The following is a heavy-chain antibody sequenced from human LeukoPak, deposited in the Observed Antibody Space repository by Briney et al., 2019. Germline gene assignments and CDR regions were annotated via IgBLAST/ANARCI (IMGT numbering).Heavy chain of an antibody. V-gene: IGHV3-30*03. Sequence: GGSLRLSCAASGFTFSSYGMHWVRQAPGKGLEWVAVISYDGSNKYYADSVKGRFTISRDNSKNTLYLQMNSLRAEDTAVYYCARDEGGTTLDYWGQGTLVTVSS. CDR1: GFTFSSYG. D-gene: IGHD1-1*01. J-gene: IGHJ4*02. CDR2: ISYDGSNK. CDR3: ARDEGGTTLDY.